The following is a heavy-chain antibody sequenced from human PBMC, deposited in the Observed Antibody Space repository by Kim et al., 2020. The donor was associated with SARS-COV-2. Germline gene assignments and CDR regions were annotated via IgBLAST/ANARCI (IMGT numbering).Heavy chain of an antibody. D-gene: IGHD3-22*01. CDR1: GYTFTSYG. CDR3: ARDFDFITMIAWDV. Sequence: ASVKVSCKASGYTFTSYGISWVRQAPGQGLEWMGWISAYNGNTNYAQKLQGRVTMTTDTSTSTAYMELRSLRSDDTAVYYCARDFDFITMIAWDVWGQGTTVTVSS. CDR2: ISAYNGNT. V-gene: IGHV1-18*01. J-gene: IGHJ6*02.